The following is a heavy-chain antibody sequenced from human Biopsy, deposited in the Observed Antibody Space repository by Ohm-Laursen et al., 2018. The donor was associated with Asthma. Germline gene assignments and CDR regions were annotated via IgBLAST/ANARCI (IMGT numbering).Heavy chain of an antibody. J-gene: IGHJ5*02. Sequence: TLSLTCPVSGGSINIGDYYWSWIRQHPVKGLEWIGYIYYSGSTYYNPSLKSRVSISLDTSKNQFSLSLTSVTAADTAVYYCARDLSFYDSSGYYRRWFDPWGQGTLVTVSS. CDR2: IYYSGST. CDR1: GGSINIGDYY. V-gene: IGHV4-30-4*08. CDR3: ARDLSFYDSSGYYRRWFDP. D-gene: IGHD3-22*01.